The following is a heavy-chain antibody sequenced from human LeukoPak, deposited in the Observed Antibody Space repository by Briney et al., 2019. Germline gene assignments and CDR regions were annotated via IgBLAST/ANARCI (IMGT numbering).Heavy chain of an antibody. D-gene: IGHD5-24*01. V-gene: IGHV3-30*18. J-gene: IGHJ4*02. CDR2: ISYDGSNK. Sequence: GGSLRLSCAASGFTFSSYAMHRVRQAPGKGLEWVAVISYDGSNKYYADSVKGRFTISRDNSKNTLYLQMNSLRAEDTAVYYCAKEMEEVEMATIMSRWGQGTLVTVSS. CDR1: GFTFSSYA. CDR3: AKEMEEVEMATIMSR.